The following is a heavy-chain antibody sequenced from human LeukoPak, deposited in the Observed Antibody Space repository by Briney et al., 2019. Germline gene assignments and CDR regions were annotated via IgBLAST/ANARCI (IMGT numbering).Heavy chain of an antibody. CDR2: INPSGGST. V-gene: IGHV1-46*01. CDR3: ARDGPDSGSYGGAFDI. CDR1: GYTFTSYY. J-gene: IGHJ3*02. Sequence: ASVKVSCKASGYTFTSYYMHWVRQAPGQGLEWMGIINPSGGSTNYAQKFQGRVTMTRDTSTSTVYMELSSLRSEDTAVYYCARDGPDSGSYGGAFDIWGQGTMVTVSS. D-gene: IGHD1-26*01.